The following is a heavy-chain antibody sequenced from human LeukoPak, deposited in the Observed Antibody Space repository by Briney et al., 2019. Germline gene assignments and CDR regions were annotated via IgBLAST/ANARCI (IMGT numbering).Heavy chain of an antibody. CDR3: ARGYGDFNAFDI. CDR2: INPNSGGT. Sequence: ASVKVSCKTSGYTSTGYYMHWVRQAPGQGLEWMGRINPNSGGTIYVQKFQGRVTMTRDTSISTAYMEMSRLRSDDTAVYYCARGYGDFNAFDIWGQGTMVTVSS. V-gene: IGHV1-2*06. CDR1: GYTSTGYY. D-gene: IGHD4-17*01. J-gene: IGHJ3*02.